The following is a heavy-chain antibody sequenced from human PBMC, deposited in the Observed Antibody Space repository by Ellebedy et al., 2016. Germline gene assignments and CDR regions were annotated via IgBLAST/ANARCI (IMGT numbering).Heavy chain of an antibody. J-gene: IGHJ3*02. CDR2: INTNTGNP. D-gene: IGHD3-16*01. CDR3: ASGISDMITFGGVPAFDI. V-gene: IGHV7-4-1*02. Sequence: ASVKVSCKASGYTFTSYAMNWVRQAPGQGLEWMGWINTNTGNPTYAQGFTGRFVFSLDTSVSTAYLQISSLKAEDTAVYYCASGISDMITFGGVPAFDIWGQGTMVTVSS. CDR1: GYTFTSYA.